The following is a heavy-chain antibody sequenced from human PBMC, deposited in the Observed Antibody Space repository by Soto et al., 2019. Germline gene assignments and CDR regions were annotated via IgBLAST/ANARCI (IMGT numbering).Heavy chain of an antibody. J-gene: IGHJ6*02. CDR2: TYYRSKWNN. CDR3: SRQSRGGMDV. Sequence: PSQTLSLTCAISGDSVSSNSAAWNWVRQSPSRGLEWLGRTYYRSKWNNYYAVSVKGRITVNPDTSKNQFSLHLNSVTPEDTALYFCSRQSRGGMDVWGQGTTVTVSS. V-gene: IGHV6-1*01. CDR1: GDSVSSNSAA.